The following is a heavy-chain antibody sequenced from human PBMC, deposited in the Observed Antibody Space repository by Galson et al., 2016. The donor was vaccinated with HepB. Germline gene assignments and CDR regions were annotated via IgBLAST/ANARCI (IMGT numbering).Heavy chain of an antibody. D-gene: IGHD3-9*01. CDR2: TSFDETNK. V-gene: IGHV3-30*18. J-gene: IGHJ4*02. CDR3: AKDRELQYFDWSMPWY. Sequence: SLRLSCAASGIIFRRTGMHWVRQAPGKGLEWVAGTSFDETNKHYADSVKGRFTISRDNSKNTLYLQMNSLTSEDTAVYYCAKDRELQYFDWSMPWYWGQGTLVTVSS. CDR1: GIIFRRTG.